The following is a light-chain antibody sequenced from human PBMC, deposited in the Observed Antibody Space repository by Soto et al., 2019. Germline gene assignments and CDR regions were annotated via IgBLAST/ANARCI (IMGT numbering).Light chain of an antibody. CDR2: DVS. CDR3: SSYISSSTYV. J-gene: IGLJ1*01. V-gene: IGLV2-14*01. CDR1: SSDIGRYNY. Sequence: QSALTQPASVSGSPGQSITISCTGTSSDIGRYNYVSWYQQSPGKAPKFMIYDVSNRPSGVSNRFSGSKSGNTASLTISGLQAEDEADYYCSSYISSSTYVFGTGTQLTVL.